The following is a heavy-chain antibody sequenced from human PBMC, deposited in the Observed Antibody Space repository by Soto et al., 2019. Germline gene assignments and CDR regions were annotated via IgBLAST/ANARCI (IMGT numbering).Heavy chain of an antibody. Sequence: PSETLSLTCTVSGGSTSNYYWSWIRQPPGKGLEWIGYILYSGRTKYNPSLKSRVTISVDTSKDRFSLKLSSVTAADTAVYYCARLPPRNSDFTPNLFDPWGQGTLVTVSS. V-gene: IGHV4-59*08. J-gene: IGHJ5*02. CDR3: ARLPPRNSDFTPNLFDP. D-gene: IGHD3-3*01. CDR1: GGSTSNYY. CDR2: ILYSGRT.